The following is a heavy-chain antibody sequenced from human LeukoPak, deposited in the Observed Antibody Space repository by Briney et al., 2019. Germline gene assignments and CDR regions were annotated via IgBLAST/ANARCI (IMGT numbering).Heavy chain of an antibody. CDR3: ARDSGYYYPSFDY. CDR2: IIPIFGTA. CDR1: GGTFSSYA. D-gene: IGHD3-22*01. V-gene: IGHV1-69*05. J-gene: IGHJ4*02. Sequence: ASVKVSCKTSGGTFSSYAISWLRQAPGQGLECMGGIIPIFGTANYAQRFQGRVTITTDESTSTAYMELSSLRSEDTAVYYCARDSGYYYPSFDYWGQGTLVTVSS.